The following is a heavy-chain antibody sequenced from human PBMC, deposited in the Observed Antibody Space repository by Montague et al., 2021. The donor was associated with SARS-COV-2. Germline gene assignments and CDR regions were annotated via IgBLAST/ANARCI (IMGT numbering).Heavy chain of an antibody. J-gene: IGHJ4*02. V-gene: IGHV4-34*01. Sequence: SETLSLTCAVYGGSLSGYYWSWILQPPGKGLEWIGEINHSGSTNYNPSLKSRVTISVDTSKNQFSLKLSSVTAADTAVYYCARGSRQWLVRPPHYYYFDYWGQGTLVTVSS. CDR1: GGSLSGYY. D-gene: IGHD6-19*01. CDR2: INHSGST. CDR3: ARGSRQWLVRPPHYYYFDY.